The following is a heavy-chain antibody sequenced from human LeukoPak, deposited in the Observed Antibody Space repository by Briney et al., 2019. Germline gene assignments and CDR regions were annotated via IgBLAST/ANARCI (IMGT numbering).Heavy chain of an antibody. J-gene: IGHJ5*02. D-gene: IGHD6-13*01. CDR2: THYNGRN. Sequence: SETLSLTCTVSGGSISSYYWSWIRQPPGKGLEWIGYTHYNGRNDYNPSIKSRVTMSVDTSKNQFSLRLSSVTAADTAVYYCARRRSYSSSWYRGTNWFDPWGQGTLVTVSS. CDR3: ARRRSYSSSWYRGTNWFDP. V-gene: IGHV4-59*12. CDR1: GGSISSYY.